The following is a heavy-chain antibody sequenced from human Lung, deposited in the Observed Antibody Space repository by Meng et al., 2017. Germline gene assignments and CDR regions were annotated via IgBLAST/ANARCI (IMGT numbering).Heavy chain of an antibody. J-gene: IGHJ2*01. Sequence: QGQLQEWGPGLVKPSQTLSLTCTVSGGSISSSNYYWSWIRQPPGKGLEWSGHIYNSGSTYYNPSLKSRITISVDTSKNQLSLKLSSVTAADTAVYYCARGQKGYFDLWGRGTLVTVSS. V-gene: IGHV4-30-4*01. CDR1: GGSISSSNYY. CDR2: IYNSGST. CDR3: ARGQKGYFDL.